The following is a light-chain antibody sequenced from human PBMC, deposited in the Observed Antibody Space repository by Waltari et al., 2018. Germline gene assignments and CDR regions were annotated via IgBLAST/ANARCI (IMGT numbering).Light chain of an antibody. CDR3: QSYDSSLSGSV. J-gene: IGLJ2*01. CDR2: GNS. V-gene: IGLV1-40*01. CDR1: SSNLGAGYD. Sequence: QSGLTQPPSVSGAPGQRVTLSCTGSSSNLGAGYDVHWYQLLPGTAPNLLIYGNSSRPSGVPDRFSGSKSGTSASLAITGLQAEDEADYYCQSYDSSLSGSVFGGGTKLTVL.